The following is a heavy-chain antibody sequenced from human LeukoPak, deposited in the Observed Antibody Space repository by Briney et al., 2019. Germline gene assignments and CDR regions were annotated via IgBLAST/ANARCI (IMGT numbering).Heavy chain of an antibody. J-gene: IGHJ4*02. CDR3: ARGGYSSGWQGPYYFDY. CDR1: GYTFTSYG. D-gene: IGHD6-19*01. CDR2: ISAYNGNT. V-gene: IGHV1-18*01. Sequence: GASVKVSCKASGYTFTSYGISWVRQAPGQGLEWMGWISAYNGNTNYAQKFQGRVTITRNTSISTAYMELSSLRSEDTAVYYCARGGYSSGWQGPYYFDYWGQGTLVTVSS.